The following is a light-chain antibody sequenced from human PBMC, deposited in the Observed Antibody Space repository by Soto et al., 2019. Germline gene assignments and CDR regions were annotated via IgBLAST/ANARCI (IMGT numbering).Light chain of an antibody. V-gene: IGKV3-11*01. CDR3: QQRLNWPPG. J-gene: IGKJ1*01. CDR1: QSVTNY. CDR2: DAS. Sequence: EIFFTQSPDTLSLSPGERATLTCRAGQSVTNYIAWYQQRPGQAPRLLIYDASNRATGVPARFSGSRSGTDFTLTISDLEPADFGLYYCQQRLNWPPGFGQGTKVDIK.